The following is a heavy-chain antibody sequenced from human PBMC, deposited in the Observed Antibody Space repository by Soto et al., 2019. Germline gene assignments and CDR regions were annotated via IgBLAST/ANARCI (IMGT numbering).Heavy chain of an antibody. CDR1: GGTFSSYA. CDR2: ILPIFGTA. CDR3: ARDYYGSWGHYYGMDV. V-gene: IGHV1-69*01. D-gene: IGHD3-10*01. Sequence: QVQLVQSGAEVKKPGSSVKVSCKASGGTFSSYAISWVRQAPGQGLEWMGGILPIFGTANYAQKFQGRVTITAEESTSTAYMELSSLRSDDTGVYYCARDYYGSWGHYYGMDVWGQGTTVTVSS. J-gene: IGHJ6*02.